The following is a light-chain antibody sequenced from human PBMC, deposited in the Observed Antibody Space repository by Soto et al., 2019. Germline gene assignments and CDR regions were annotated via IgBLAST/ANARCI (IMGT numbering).Light chain of an antibody. CDR3: QQYKSWPPIT. V-gene: IGKV3-15*01. J-gene: IGKJ5*01. Sequence: IVMTQSPGTLSLSAGDRATLSCRASQSITTHSAWYQQRPGQAPRLLIYGASTRATGIPDRFSGSGSGTDFTLTISRLEPEDFAVYYCQQYKSWPPITFGQGTRLEIK. CDR2: GAS. CDR1: QSITTH.